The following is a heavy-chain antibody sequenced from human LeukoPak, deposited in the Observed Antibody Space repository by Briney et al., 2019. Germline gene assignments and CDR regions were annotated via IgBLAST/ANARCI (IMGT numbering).Heavy chain of an antibody. J-gene: IGHJ5*02. CDR3: ARAYYYDGWFDP. V-gene: IGHV1-8*01. CDR1: GYTFTSYD. Sequence: ASVKVSCKASGYTFTSYDINWVRQATGQGLEWMGWMNPNSGNTGYAQKFQGRVTITADESTSTAYMELSSLRSEDTAVYYCARAYYYDGWFDPWGQGTLVTVSS. D-gene: IGHD3-22*01. CDR2: MNPNSGNT.